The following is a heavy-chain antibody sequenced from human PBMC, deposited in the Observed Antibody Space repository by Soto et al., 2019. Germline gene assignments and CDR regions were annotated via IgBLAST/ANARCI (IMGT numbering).Heavy chain of an antibody. V-gene: IGHV1-24*01. CDR3: ATVRAVQLWLVRSPYGMDV. D-gene: IGHD5-18*01. J-gene: IGHJ6*02. CDR1: GYTLTELS. Sequence: QVQLVQSGAEVKKPGASVKVSCKVSGYTLTELSMHWVRQAPGKGLEWMGGFDPEDGETIYAQKFQGRVTMTEDTSTDTAYMELSSLRSEDTAVYYCATVRAVQLWLVRSPYGMDVWGQGTTVTVSS. CDR2: FDPEDGET.